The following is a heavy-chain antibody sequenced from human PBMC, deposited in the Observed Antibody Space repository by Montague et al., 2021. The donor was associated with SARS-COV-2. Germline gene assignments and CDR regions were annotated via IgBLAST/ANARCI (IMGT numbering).Heavy chain of an antibody. J-gene: IGHJ4*02. CDR1: GGSISSSNYY. CDR2: IYYSGTT. D-gene: IGHD6-19*01. V-gene: IGHV4-39*01. Sequence: SETLSLTCTVSGGSISSSNYYWGWIRQPPGKGLEWIGSIYYSGTTYYSPSLQSRVTISVDTSKKQFSLKLSSVTAADTAVYYCARGTYTSGWFQQFDYWGQGTLVTVSS. CDR3: ARGTYTSGWFQQFDY.